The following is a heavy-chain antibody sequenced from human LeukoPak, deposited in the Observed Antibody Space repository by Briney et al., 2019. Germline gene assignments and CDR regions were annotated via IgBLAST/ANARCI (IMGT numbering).Heavy chain of an antibody. V-gene: IGHV1-69*05. J-gene: IGHJ4*02. CDR1: GGTFSSYA. CDR2: IIPIFGTA. Sequence: SVKVSCKASGGTFSSYAISWVRQAPGQGLEWMGRIIPIFGTANYAQKFQGRVTITTDESTSTAYMELSSLRSEDTAVYYCARDLIVVVTESYFDSWGQGTLVTVSS. CDR3: ARDLIVVVTESYFDS. D-gene: IGHD3-22*01.